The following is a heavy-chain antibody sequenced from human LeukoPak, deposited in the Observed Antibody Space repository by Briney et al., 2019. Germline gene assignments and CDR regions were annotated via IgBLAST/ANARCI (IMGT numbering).Heavy chain of an antibody. D-gene: IGHD6-13*01. J-gene: IGHJ4*02. CDR3: VRIAASGRGFDY. Sequence: GGSLRLSCAASGFTLSSHWMTWVRQAPGKGLECVANIKGDGSEQYYVDCVRVRFTISRDNAQNSLYVQMSSLRAEDTAVYYCVRIAASGRGFDYWGQGTLVTVSS. CDR2: IKGDGSEQ. CDR1: GFTLSSHW. V-gene: IGHV3-7*01.